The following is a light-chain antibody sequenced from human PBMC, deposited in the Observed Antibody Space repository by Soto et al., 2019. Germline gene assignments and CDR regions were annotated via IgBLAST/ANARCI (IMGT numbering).Light chain of an antibody. CDR2: DAS. V-gene: IGKV3-11*01. CDR1: QSVSSY. CDR3: QQRSSLLT. J-gene: IGKJ5*01. Sequence: EIVLTQSPATLSLSPGERATLSCRASQSVSSYLAWYQQKPGKAPRLLIYDASNRATCIPARFSGSGSGTDFTLTISSLEPEDFAVYYCQQRSSLLTLGKWTRLEIK.